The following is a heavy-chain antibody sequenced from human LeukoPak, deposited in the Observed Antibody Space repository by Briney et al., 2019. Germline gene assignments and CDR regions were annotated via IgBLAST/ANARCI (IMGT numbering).Heavy chain of an antibody. Sequence: ASVKVSCKASGYTFTDYPMNWVRQAPGQGLEWMGWINTDTGNPTYAQGFTGHYVFSLDTSVGTAYLQVISLKAEDTAVYYCASPHRGYSYGYFDYWGQGTLVTVPS. J-gene: IGHJ4*02. D-gene: IGHD5-18*01. V-gene: IGHV7-4-1*02. CDR1: GYTFTDYP. CDR2: INTDTGNP. CDR3: ASPHRGYSYGYFDY.